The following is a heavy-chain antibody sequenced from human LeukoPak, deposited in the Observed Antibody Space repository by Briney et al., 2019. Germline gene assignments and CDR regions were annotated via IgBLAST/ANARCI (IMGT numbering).Heavy chain of an antibody. V-gene: IGHV3-9*03. CDR2: ISWNSGSI. J-gene: IGHJ2*01. CDR3: VKAPSQRCWSGYTYWYFDL. CDR1: GFTFDNYA. D-gene: IGHD3-3*02. Sequence: GRSLRLSCAASGFTFDNYAMHWVRQAPGKGLEWVSGISWNSGSIVYADSVKGRFTISRDNAKNSLYLQMSSLRVEDLALYYCVKAPSQRCWSGYTYWYFDLWGRGTLVTVAS.